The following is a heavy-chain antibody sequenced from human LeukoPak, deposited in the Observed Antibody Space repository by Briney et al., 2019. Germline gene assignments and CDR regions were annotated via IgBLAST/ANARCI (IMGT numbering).Heavy chain of an antibody. V-gene: IGHV4-34*01. CDR1: GGSFTGYY. CDR3: ARGGWGITGTTAPFDY. Sequence: PSETLSLTCAVPGGSFTGYYWNWIRQPPGKGLEWIGEINHSGSTSSNPSLKSRVTISVDTSKNQFSLRLSSVTAADTAVYYCARGGWGITGTTAPFDYWGQGTLVTVSS. J-gene: IGHJ4*02. D-gene: IGHD1-20*01. CDR2: INHSGST.